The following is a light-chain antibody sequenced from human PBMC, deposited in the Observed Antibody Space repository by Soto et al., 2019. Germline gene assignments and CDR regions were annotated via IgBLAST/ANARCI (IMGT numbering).Light chain of an antibody. CDR2: GAS. CDR1: QSVSSSY. J-gene: IGKJ4*01. V-gene: IGKV3-20*01. Sequence: EIVLTQSPGTLSLSPGERATLSCRASQSVSSSYLAWYQQKPGQAPRLLIYGASSRATGIPDRFSVSGSGTDFTLTFSRLEPEDFAVYYCQQYGRSLTFGGGTKVEIK. CDR3: QQYGRSLT.